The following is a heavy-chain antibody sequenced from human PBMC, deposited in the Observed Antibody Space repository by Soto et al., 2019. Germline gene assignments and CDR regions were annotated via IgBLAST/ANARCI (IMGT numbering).Heavy chain of an antibody. CDR2: ISGSGGST. CDR1: GSTFSSYS. D-gene: IGHD3-16*02. Sequence: EGSLILSCAASGSTFSSYSMSWVRQAPGKGLERVSAISGSGGSTYYADSVKGRFTISRDNSKNTLYLQMNSLRAEDTAVYYCAKNYVWGSYRDYGMDVWGQGTTVTVSS. J-gene: IGHJ6*02. V-gene: IGHV3-23*01. CDR3: AKNYVWGSYRDYGMDV.